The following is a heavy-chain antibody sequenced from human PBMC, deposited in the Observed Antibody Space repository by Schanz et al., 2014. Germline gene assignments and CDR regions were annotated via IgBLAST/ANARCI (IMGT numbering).Heavy chain of an antibody. V-gene: IGHV3-30-3*01. J-gene: IGHJ4*02. D-gene: IGHD6-13*01. CDR2: MSYDGSNK. CDR1: GFTFSSYA. Sequence: QVQLVESGGGVVQPGRSLRLSCAASGFTFSSYAMHWVRQAPGKGLEWVAVMSYDGSNKYYADSVKGRFTISRDNSKNTLYLQMNSLRAEDTAVYYCAKEKEEVAADGSFFDYWGQGTLVTVSS. CDR3: AKEKEEVAADGSFFDY.